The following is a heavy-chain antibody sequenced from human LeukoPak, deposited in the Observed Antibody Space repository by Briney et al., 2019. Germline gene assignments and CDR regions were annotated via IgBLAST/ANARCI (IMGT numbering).Heavy chain of an antibody. CDR3: ARYCGSASCHTRAFDI. Sequence: GESLKISCKASGYSFTSYWIGWVRQMPGKGLEGMGIIYPGDSDTRYSPSFQGQVTISADKSVSTAYLQWSSLKASDTAMYYCARYCGSASCHTRAFDIWGQGTMITVSS. CDR1: GYSFTSYW. V-gene: IGHV5-51*01. CDR2: IYPGDSDT. D-gene: IGHD2-2*01. J-gene: IGHJ3*02.